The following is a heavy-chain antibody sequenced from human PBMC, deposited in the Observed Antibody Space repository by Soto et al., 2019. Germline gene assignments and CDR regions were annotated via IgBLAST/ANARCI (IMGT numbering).Heavy chain of an antibody. CDR3: AIGKLLTAIDY. V-gene: IGHV1-8*01. CDR1: GYTFTSYD. J-gene: IGHJ4*02. D-gene: IGHD1-26*01. Sequence: ASVKVSCKASGYTFTSYDINWVRQAPGQGLEWMGWMNPNSGTTGYAQKFQGRVTMTRDNSISTAYMELSSLRSEATAVYYCAIGKLLTAIDYGGQGTLVTVS. CDR2: MNPNSGTT.